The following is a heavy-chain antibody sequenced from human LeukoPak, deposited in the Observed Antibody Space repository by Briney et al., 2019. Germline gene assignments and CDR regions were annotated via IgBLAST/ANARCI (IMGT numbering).Heavy chain of an antibody. D-gene: IGHD3-10*01. CDR2: MNPNNGKT. Sequence: GASVKVPCKASGFKFTGYDINWVRQASGRGLEWMGWMNPNNGKTGYAQKFQGRVTMTRDTSTSTAYMELRGLISEDTAVYYCVRDGEGVAISVNYWFDPWGQGTLVTVSS. CDR3: VRDGEGVAISVNYWFDP. V-gene: IGHV1-8*01. CDR1: GFKFTGYD. J-gene: IGHJ5*02.